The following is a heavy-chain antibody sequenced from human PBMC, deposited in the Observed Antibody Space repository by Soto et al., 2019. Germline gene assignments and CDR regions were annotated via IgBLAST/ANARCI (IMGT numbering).Heavy chain of an antibody. CDR2: ISWNSGSI. CDR1: GFTFDDYA. CDR3: AKDKSYYYYGMDV. J-gene: IGHJ6*02. V-gene: IGHV3-9*01. Sequence: DVQLVESGGGLVQPGRSLRLSCAASGFTFDDYAMHWVRQAPGKGLEWVSGISWNSGSIDYADSVKGRFTISRDNAKNSLYLQMTSLRAEDTALYYCAKDKSYYYYGMDVWGQGTTVTVSS.